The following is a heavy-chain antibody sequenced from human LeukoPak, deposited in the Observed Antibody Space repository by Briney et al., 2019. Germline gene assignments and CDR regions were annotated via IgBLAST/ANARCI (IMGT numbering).Heavy chain of an antibody. J-gene: IGHJ5*02. CDR2: ISYDGSNK. CDR1: GFTFSSYA. D-gene: IGHD6-19*01. Sequence: GGSLRLSCAASGFTFSSYAMHWVRQAPGKGLEWVAVISYDGSNKYYADSVKGRFTISRDNSKNTLYLQMNSLRAEDTAVYYCARVRLVGNWFDPWGQGTLVTVSS. V-gene: IGHV3-30*04. CDR3: ARVRLVGNWFDP.